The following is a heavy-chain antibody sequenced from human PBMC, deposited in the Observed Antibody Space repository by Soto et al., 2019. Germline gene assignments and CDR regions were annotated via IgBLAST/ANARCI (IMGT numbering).Heavy chain of an antibody. CDR3: ARGEETYYYGSGSHPFDY. D-gene: IGHD3-10*01. CDR2: IYYSGST. CDR1: GGSISSGDYY. J-gene: IGHJ4*02. Sequence: PSETLSLTCTVSGGSISSGDYYWSWIRQPPGKGLEWIGYIYYSGSTNYNPSLKSRVTISVDTSKNQFSLKLSSVTAADTAVYYCARGEETYYYGSGSHPFDYWGQGTLVTVS. V-gene: IGHV4-61*08.